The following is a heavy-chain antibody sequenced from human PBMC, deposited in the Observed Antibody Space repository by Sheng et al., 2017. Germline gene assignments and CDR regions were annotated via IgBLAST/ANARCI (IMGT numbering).Heavy chain of an antibody. J-gene: IGHJ4*02. D-gene: IGHD4-17*01. V-gene: IGHV3-66*01. Sequence: EVQLVESGGGLVQPGGSLRLSCAASGFTVSSNYMSWVRQAPGKGLEWVSVIYSGGSTYYADSVKGRFTISRDNSKNTLYLQMNSLRAEDTAVYYCASASTYGDYGLHYWGQGTLVTVSS. CDR1: GFTVSSNY. CDR3: ASASTYGDYGLHY. CDR2: IYSGGST.